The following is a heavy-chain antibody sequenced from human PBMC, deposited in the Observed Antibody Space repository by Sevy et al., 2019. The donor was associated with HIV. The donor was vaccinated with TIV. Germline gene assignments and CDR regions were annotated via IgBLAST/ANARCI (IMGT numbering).Heavy chain of an antibody. CDR2: ISGSGGSGDKT. V-gene: IGHV3-23*01. Sequence: GGSLRLSCAASGFTFSRYAMNWVRQAPGKGLEWVSGISGSGGSGDKTNYADTLKGRFTISRDDSKNSLYIQLNSLSDEDTAIYYCARKYDSSGYFDYWGQGTLVTVSS. CDR1: GFTFSRYA. CDR3: ARKYDSSGYFDY. D-gene: IGHD3-22*01. J-gene: IGHJ4*02.